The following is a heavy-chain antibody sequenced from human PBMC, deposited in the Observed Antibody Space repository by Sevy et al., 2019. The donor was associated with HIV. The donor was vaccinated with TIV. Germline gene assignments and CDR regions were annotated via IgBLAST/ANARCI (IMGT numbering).Heavy chain of an antibody. D-gene: IGHD3-10*01. CDR2: IKEDGSGK. CDR1: GFTFSSSW. Sequence: GGSLRLSCEASGFTFSSSWMSWVRQAPGKGLEWVANIKEDGSGKFYVDSVKGRFTISRDNTKNSLYLQMNSLRADDTAVYYCAKETIRGTYNWFDPWGQGTLVTVSS. J-gene: IGHJ5*02. V-gene: IGHV3-7*03. CDR3: AKETIRGTYNWFDP.